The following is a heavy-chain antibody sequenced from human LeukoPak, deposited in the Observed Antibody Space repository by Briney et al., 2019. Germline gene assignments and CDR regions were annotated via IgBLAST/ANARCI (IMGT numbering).Heavy chain of an antibody. CDR1: GFTFSSYA. CDR2: ISYDGSNK. Sequence: PGRSLRLSCAASGFTFSSYAMHWVRQAPGKGLEWVAVISYDGSNKYYADSVKGRFTISRDNSKNTLYLQMNSLRAEDTAVYYCAILDQPGYWGRKPLVTVPP. J-gene: IGHJ4*02. D-gene: IGHD3-9*01. CDR3: AILDQPGY. V-gene: IGHV3-30-3*01.